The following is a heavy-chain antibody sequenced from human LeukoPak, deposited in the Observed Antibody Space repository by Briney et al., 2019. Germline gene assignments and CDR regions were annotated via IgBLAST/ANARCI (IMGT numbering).Heavy chain of an antibody. CDR1: GGSISSGGYY. CDR3: ARDRSIAAAGTGGWFDP. Sequence: SQTLSLTCTVSGGSISSGGYYWSWIRQPPGKGLEWIGYIYHSGSTYYNPSLKSRVTISVDRSKNQFSLKLSSVTAADTAVYYCARDRSIAAAGTGGWFDPWGQGTTVTVSS. J-gene: IGHJ5*01. V-gene: IGHV4-30-2*01. CDR2: IYHSGST. D-gene: IGHD6-13*01.